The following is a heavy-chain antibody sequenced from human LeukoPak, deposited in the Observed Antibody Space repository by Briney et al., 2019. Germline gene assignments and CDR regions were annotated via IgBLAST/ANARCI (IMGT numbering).Heavy chain of an antibody. CDR2: ISTSGGST. J-gene: IGHJ4*02. Sequence: GGSLRLSCAASGFTFSSYAMSWVRQAPGKGLEGVSGISTSGGSTGYADSVRGRFTISRDNPGNTLYLEMNSLRGEDTAVYYCAIMHPYYDGSGYWVQWGQGTLVTVSS. CDR1: GFTFSSYA. CDR3: AIMHPYYDGSGYWVQ. V-gene: IGHV3-23*01. D-gene: IGHD3-22*01.